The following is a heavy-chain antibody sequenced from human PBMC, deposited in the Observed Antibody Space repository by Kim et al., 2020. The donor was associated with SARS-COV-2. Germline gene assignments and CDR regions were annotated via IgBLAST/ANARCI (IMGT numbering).Heavy chain of an antibody. J-gene: IGHJ6*01. Sequence: GGSLRLSCAASGFTFSGYDMHWVRQAPGKGLEWVAFISNGGITKHYVDSVKGRFTISRDKSKNTLFLQMTSLRAEDTGVYYCTRDRLDCVTNVDYY. D-gene: IGHD2-21*02. CDR2: ISNGGITK. CDR3: TRDRLDCVTNVDYY. V-gene: IGHV3-30*03. CDR1: GFTFSGYD.